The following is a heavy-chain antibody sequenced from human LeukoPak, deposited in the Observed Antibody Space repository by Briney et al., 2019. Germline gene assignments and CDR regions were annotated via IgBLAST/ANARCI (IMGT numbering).Heavy chain of an antibody. J-gene: IGHJ3*02. CDR1: GYSISSGYY. CDR2: IYHSGST. D-gene: IGHD3-10*01. V-gene: IGHV4-38-2*02. Sequence: SETLSLTCTVSGYSISSGYYWGWIRQPPGKGLEWIGSIYHSGSTYYNPSLKGRVTISVDTSKNQFSLKLSPVTAADTAVYYCARAILLWFGELTFDAFDIWGQGTMVTVSS. CDR3: ARAILLWFGELTFDAFDI.